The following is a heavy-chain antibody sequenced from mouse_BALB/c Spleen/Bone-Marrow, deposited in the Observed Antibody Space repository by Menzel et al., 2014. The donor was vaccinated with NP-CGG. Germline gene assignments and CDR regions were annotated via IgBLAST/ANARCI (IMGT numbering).Heavy chain of an antibody. CDR1: GFDFSRYW. V-gene: IGHV4-1*02. Sequence: EVKVVESGGGLVQPGGSLKLSCAASGFDFSRYWMSWVRQAPGKGLEWIGVINPDSSTINYTPSLKDKFIISRDNAKNTLYLQMSKVRSEDTALYYCARAHYYGLFAYWGQGTLVTVSA. J-gene: IGHJ3*01. D-gene: IGHD1-2*01. CDR2: INPDSSTI. CDR3: ARAHYYGLFAY.